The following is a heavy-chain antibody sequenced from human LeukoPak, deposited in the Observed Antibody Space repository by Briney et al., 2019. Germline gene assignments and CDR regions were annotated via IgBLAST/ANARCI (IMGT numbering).Heavy chain of an antibody. V-gene: IGHV4-59*12. CDR3: ARALRYCSSTSCYNPNYYYYYMDV. D-gene: IGHD2-2*02. CDR2: IYYSGST. Sequence: ASETLSLTCTVSGGSISSYYWSWIRQPPGKGLEWIGYIYYSGSTNYNPSLKSRVTISVDTSKNQFSLKLSSVTAADTAVYYCARALRYCSSTSCYNPNYYYYYMDVWGKGTTVTVSS. CDR1: GGSISSYY. J-gene: IGHJ6*03.